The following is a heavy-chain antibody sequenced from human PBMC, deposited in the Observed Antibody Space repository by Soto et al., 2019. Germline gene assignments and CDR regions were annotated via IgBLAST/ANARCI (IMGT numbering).Heavy chain of an antibody. V-gene: IGHV3-30*02. Sequence: GGTLRLSCVASGFFLRDLGMHWVRQAPGKGLEWVSVVWYDGSNKYYADSVKGRFTISRDNSKNTLYLRMNSLRAEDTAVYYCAKSLVVVAATHDNYYFDEWGQGTLVTVSS. J-gene: IGHJ4*02. D-gene: IGHD2-15*01. CDR1: GFFLRDLG. CDR3: AKSLVVVAATHDNYYFDE. CDR2: VWYDGSNK.